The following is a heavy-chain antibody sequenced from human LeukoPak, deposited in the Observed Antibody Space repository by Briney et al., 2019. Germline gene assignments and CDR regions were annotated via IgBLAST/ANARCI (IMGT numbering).Heavy chain of an antibody. CDR1: GFTFSSYA. J-gene: IGHJ6*03. CDR2: ISGSGGST. V-gene: IGHV3-23*01. D-gene: IGHD2-2*01. CDR3: AKALLGYFSNTSRHQTPPPPYYYYMDV. Sequence: GGSLRLSCAASGFTFSSYAMSWVRQAPGKGLEWVSAISGSGGSTYYADSVKGRFTISRDNSKNTLYLQMNSLRAEDTAVYYCAKALLGYFSNTSRHQTPPPPYYYYMDVWGKGTTVTVSS.